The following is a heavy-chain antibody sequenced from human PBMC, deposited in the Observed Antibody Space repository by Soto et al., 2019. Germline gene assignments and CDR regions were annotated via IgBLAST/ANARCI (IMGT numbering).Heavy chain of an antibody. CDR1: GFSLSTTGVG. V-gene: IGHV2-5*01. J-gene: IGHJ5*02. Sequence: QITLKESGPTLVKPTQTLTLTCTFSGFSLSTTGVGVAWIRQPPVKALEWLALIYWHDDNRYSPSLKSRLTITKDTSKNQVVLTVTNMDPVDTATYYCAHRQGSIVVNGDNWFDPWGQGTLVTVSS. CDR3: AHRQGSIVVNGDNWFDP. CDR2: IYWHDDN. D-gene: IGHD1-26*01.